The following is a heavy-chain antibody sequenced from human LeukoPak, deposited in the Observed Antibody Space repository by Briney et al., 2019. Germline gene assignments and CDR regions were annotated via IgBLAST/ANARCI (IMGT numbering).Heavy chain of an antibody. CDR3: ARDNGDFRYAFDI. CDR2: IYTSGST. Sequence: SETLSLTCTVSDGSISSGGYYWSWIRQPAGKGLEWIGRIYTSGSTNYNPSLKSRVTISADTSKNQFSLKLSSVTAADTAVYYCARDNGDFRYAFDIWGQGTMVTVSS. D-gene: IGHD2-8*01. CDR1: DGSISSGGYY. J-gene: IGHJ3*02. V-gene: IGHV4-61*02.